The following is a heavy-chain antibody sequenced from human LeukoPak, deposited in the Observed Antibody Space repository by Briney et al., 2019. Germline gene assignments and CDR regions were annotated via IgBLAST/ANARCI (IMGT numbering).Heavy chain of an antibody. CDR2: ISYDGSNK. V-gene: IGHV3-30-3*01. J-gene: IGHJ5*02. Sequence: GGSLRLSCAASGFTFSSYAMHWVRQAPGKGLEWVAVISYDGSNKYYADSVKGRFTISRDNSKNTLYLQMNSLRAEDTAVYYCARDCLGYSSSLGGFGPWGQGTLVTVSS. D-gene: IGHD6-13*01. CDR3: ARDCLGYSSSLGGFGP. CDR1: GFTFSSYA.